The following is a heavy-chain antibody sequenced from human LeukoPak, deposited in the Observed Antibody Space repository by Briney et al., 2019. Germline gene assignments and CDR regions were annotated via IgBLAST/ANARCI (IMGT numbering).Heavy chain of an antibody. CDR2: ISAYNGNT. Sequence: ASVKGSCKASGYTFTSYGISWVRQAPGQGLEWMGWISAYNGNTNYAQKLQGRVTMTTDTSTSTVYMDLRSLRSDDTAVYYCARDVGEGYCSGGSCSDHWGQGTLVTVSS. CDR3: ARDVGEGYCSGGSCSDH. J-gene: IGHJ4*02. V-gene: IGHV1-18*01. D-gene: IGHD2-15*01. CDR1: GYTFTSYG.